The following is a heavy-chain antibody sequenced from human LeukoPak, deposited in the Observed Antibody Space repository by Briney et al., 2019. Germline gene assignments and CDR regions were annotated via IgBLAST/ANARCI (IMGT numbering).Heavy chain of an antibody. V-gene: IGHV1-2*02. Sequence: ASVKVSCKASGYTFTGYYMHWVRQAPGQGLEWMGWINPNSGGTNYAQKCQGRVTMTRDTSISTAYMELSRLRSDDTAVYYCARLYGDYGFDYWGQGTLVTVSS. CDR1: GYTFTGYY. J-gene: IGHJ4*02. CDR3: ARLYGDYGFDY. D-gene: IGHD4-17*01. CDR2: INPNSGGT.